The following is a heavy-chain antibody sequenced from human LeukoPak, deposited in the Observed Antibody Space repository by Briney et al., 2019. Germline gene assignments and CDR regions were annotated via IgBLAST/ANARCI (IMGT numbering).Heavy chain of an antibody. CDR3: ARRESCGSGTCFSFGY. D-gene: IGHD2-15*01. J-gene: IGHJ4*02. V-gene: IGHV5-51*07. CDR2: IYPTDSDT. Sequence: GESLKISCKGSGYSFTSNWIGWVHQIPGKGLEWMGIIYPTDSDTRYSPSFQGQVTISVDKSLSTAYLQWSGLKASDTAIYYCARRESCGSGTCFSFGYWGQGTLVTVSS. CDR1: GYSFTSNW.